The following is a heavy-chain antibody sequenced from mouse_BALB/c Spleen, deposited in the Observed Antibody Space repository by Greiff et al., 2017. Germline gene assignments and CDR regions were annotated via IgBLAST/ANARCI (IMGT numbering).Heavy chain of an antibody. Sequence: EVQGVESGGGLVQPGGSRKLSCAASGFTFSSFGMHWVRQAPEKGLEWVAYISSGSSTIYYADTVKGRFTISRDNPKNTLFLQMTSLRSEDTAMYYCARSYYGSSSYYAMDYWGQGTSVTVSS. J-gene: IGHJ4*01. V-gene: IGHV5-17*02. CDR1: GFTFSSFG. D-gene: IGHD1-1*01. CDR2: ISSGSSTI. CDR3: ARSYYGSSSYYAMDY.